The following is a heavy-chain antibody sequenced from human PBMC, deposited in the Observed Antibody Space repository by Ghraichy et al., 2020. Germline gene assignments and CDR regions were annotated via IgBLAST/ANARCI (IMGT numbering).Heavy chain of an antibody. Sequence: GESLNISCAASGFTFSSYAMSWVRQAPGKGLEWVSAISGSGGSTYYADSVKGRFTISRDNSKNTLYLQMNSLRAEDTAVYYCAKDRGYSYGYVTAWGQGTLVTVSS. D-gene: IGHD5-18*01. V-gene: IGHV3-23*01. CDR1: GFTFSSYA. J-gene: IGHJ5*02. CDR2: ISGSGGST. CDR3: AKDRGYSYGYVTA.